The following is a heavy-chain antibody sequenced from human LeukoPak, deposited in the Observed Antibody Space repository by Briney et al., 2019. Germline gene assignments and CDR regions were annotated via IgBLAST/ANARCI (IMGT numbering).Heavy chain of an antibody. CDR3: ARDWMVSGIAVDPDSSTDFDY. CDR2: ISAYNGNT. J-gene: IGHJ4*02. Sequence: GASVTVSCTASGYTFTSYGISWVRQAPGQGLEWMGWISAYNGNTNYAQKLQGRVTMTTDTSTSTAYMELRSLRSDDTAVYYCARDWMVSGIAVDPDSSTDFDYWGQGTLVTVSS. V-gene: IGHV1-18*01. CDR1: GYTFTSYG. D-gene: IGHD6-19*01.